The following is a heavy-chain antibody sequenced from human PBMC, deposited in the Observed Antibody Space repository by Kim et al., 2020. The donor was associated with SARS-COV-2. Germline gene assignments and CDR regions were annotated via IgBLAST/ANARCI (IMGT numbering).Heavy chain of an antibody. J-gene: IGHJ6*02. CDR1: GYTFTSYG. V-gene: IGHV1-18*01. Sequence: ASVKVSCKASGYTFTSYGISWVRQAPGQGLEWMGWISAYNGNTNYAQKLQGRVTMTTDTSTSTAYMELRSLRSDDTAVYYCARRGSYDPYYYYGMDVWGQGTTVTVSS. CDR3: ARRGSYDPYYYYGMDV. D-gene: IGHD5-18*01. CDR2: ISAYNGNT.